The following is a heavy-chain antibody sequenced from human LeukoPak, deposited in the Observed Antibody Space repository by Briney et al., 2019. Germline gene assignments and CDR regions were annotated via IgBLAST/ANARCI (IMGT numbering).Heavy chain of an antibody. CDR3: GRVSAFHGFGELFSPNDY. V-gene: IGHV3-7*01. Sequence: GGSLRLSCAASGFTFSSYWMSWVRQAPGKGLEWVANIKQDGSEKYYVDSVKGRFTISRDNAKNSLYLQMNSLRAEDTAVYYCGRVSAFHGFGELFSPNDYWGQGTLVTVSS. J-gene: IGHJ4*02. CDR2: IKQDGSEK. D-gene: IGHD3-10*01. CDR1: GFTFSSYW.